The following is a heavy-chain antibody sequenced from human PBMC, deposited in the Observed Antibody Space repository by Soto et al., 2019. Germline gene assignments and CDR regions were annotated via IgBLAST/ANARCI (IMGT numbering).Heavy chain of an antibody. V-gene: IGHV3-30*04. CDR1: GFTFSNYT. CDR2: ISYDEIDK. Sequence: PGGSLRLSCAASGFTFSNYTMHWVRQAPGKGLEWVALISYDEIDKYFADAVKGRFTISRDNSKNTLYLQMDSLRAEDTAVYYCGGPSGSSHYCGRAPLVTVS. J-gene: IGHJ4*02. CDR3: GGPSGSSHY. D-gene: IGHD3-10*01.